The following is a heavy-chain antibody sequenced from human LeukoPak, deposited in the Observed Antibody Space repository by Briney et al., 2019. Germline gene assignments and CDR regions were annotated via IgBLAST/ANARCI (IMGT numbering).Heavy chain of an antibody. CDR2: ISGSGSTI. J-gene: IGHJ4*02. Sequence: PGGSLRLSCAASGFTFSSYEMNWVRQAPGKGLEWVSYISGSGSTIYYADSVKGRFTISRDNAKNSLYLQMNSLRAEDTAVYYCTRDEDFYSSSSDYWGQGTLVTVSS. CDR1: GFTFSSYE. D-gene: IGHD6-6*01. CDR3: TRDEDFYSSSSDY. V-gene: IGHV3-48*03.